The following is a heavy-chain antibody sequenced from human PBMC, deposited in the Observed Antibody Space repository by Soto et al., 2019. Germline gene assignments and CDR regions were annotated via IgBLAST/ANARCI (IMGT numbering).Heavy chain of an antibody. CDR2: IYHSGST. D-gene: IGHD2-8*02. V-gene: IGHV4-30-2*01. CDR1: GGSISSGGYS. J-gene: IGHJ4*02. CDR3: ARDKITGLFDY. Sequence: SETLSLTCAVSGGSISSGGYSWSWIRQPPGKGLGWIGYIYHSGSTYYNPSLKSRVTISVDTSKNQFSLKLTSVTAADTAVYYCARDKITGLFDYWGQGTLVTVSS.